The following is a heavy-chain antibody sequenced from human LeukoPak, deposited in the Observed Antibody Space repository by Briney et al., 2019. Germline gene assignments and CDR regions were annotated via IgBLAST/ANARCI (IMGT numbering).Heavy chain of an antibody. Sequence: SETLSLTCTVSGGSISSSSYYWGWIRQPPGKGLEWIGSIYYSGSTYYNPSLKSRVTISVDTSKNQFSLKLTSVTAADTAVYYCARDRYETYYYGSGTHAFDIWGQGTMVTVSS. CDR2: IYYSGST. V-gene: IGHV4-39*07. CDR1: GGSISSSSYY. D-gene: IGHD3-10*01. J-gene: IGHJ3*02. CDR3: ARDRYETYYYGSGTHAFDI.